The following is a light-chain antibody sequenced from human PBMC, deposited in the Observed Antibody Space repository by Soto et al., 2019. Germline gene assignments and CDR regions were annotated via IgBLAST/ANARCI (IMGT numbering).Light chain of an antibody. CDR3: SSYTTTFTQV. Sequence: QSVLTQPPSASGTPGQRVTISCSGGSYNIGKNLVYWYQQRPGTAPKLLIFKSNARPPGVPDRFSGSNSGSSASLAISGLRSEDEADYYCSSYTTTFTQVFGTGTKLTVL. V-gene: IGLV1-47*01. CDR2: KSN. J-gene: IGLJ1*01. CDR1: SYNIGKNL.